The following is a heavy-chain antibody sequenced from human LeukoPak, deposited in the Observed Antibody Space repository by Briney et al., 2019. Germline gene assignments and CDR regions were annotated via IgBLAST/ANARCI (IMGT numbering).Heavy chain of an antibody. V-gene: IGHV4-59*01. Sequence: SETLSLTCTVSGGSISNYYWSWIRQPPGKGLEWIGYIDYSGSTIHNPSLKSRVTISVNTSKNQFSLQLTSVTAADTAVYYCARSGGLYTSTWYFHRWGQGTLVTVSS. D-gene: IGHD6-13*01. CDR2: IDYSGST. CDR3: ARSGGLYTSTWYFHR. CDR1: GGSISNYY. J-gene: IGHJ1*01.